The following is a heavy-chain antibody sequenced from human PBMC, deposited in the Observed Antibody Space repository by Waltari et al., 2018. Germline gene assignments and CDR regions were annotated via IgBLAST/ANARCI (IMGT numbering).Heavy chain of an antibody. V-gene: IGHV1-8*01. CDR2: MNPNSGNT. Sequence: QVQLVKSGAEVKKPGASVTVSCKAAGYTFTSYDINWVRQATGQGLEWMGWMNPNSGNTGYAQKCQGRVTMTRNTSISTAYMELSSLRSEDTAVYYCGRDRGWRQHDYWGQGTLVTVSS. D-gene: IGHD5-12*01. CDR3: GRDRGWRQHDY. CDR1: GYTFTSYD. J-gene: IGHJ4*02.